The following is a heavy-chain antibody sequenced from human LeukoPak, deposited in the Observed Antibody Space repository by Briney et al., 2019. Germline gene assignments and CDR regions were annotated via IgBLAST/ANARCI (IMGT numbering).Heavy chain of an antibody. D-gene: IGHD6-25*01. CDR2: IYYSGST. V-gene: IGHV4-59*08. Sequence: SETLSLTYTVSGGSISSYYWSWIRQPAAKGLEWIGYIYYSGSTNYNPSLKSRVTISVDTSKNQCSLKLSSVTAADTAVYYCARQGGGFWYFDLWGRGTLVTVSS. J-gene: IGHJ2*01. CDR3: ARQGGGFWYFDL. CDR1: GGSISSYY.